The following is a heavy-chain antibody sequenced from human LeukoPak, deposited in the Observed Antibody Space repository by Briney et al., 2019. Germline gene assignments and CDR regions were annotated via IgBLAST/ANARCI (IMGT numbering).Heavy chain of an antibody. V-gene: IGHV4-39*01. CDR3: ARGGTAMVPVDY. CDR1: GGSITTTNYL. CDR2: IYYSGST. D-gene: IGHD5-18*01. Sequence: PSETLSLTCTVSGGSITTTNYLWGWIRQPPGKGLEWIGSIYYSGSTFYNPSLKSRVTISVDTSKNQFSLKLSSVTAADTAVYYCARGGTAMVPVDYWGQGTLVTVSS. J-gene: IGHJ4*02.